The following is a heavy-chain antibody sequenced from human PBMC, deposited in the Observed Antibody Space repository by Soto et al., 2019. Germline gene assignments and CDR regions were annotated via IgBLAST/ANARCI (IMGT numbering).Heavy chain of an antibody. CDR3: ARNPPEGTARLDY. Sequence: GGSLRLSCAASGFTFSSYWMSWVRQAPGKGLEWVANIKQDGSEKYYVDSVKGRFTISRDNAKNSLYLQMNSLRAEDTAVYYCARNPPEGTARLDYWGQGTLVTVSS. V-gene: IGHV3-7*01. D-gene: IGHD5-18*01. J-gene: IGHJ4*02. CDR2: IKQDGSEK. CDR1: GFTFSSYW.